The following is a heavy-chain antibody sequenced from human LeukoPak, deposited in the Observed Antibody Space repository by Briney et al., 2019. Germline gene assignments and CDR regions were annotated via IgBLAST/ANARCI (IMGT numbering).Heavy chain of an antibody. Sequence: SETLSLTCTVSGGSISSGGYYWSWIRQHPGKGLEWIGYIYYSGSTYYNPSLKSRVTISVDTSKNQFSLKLSSVTAADTAVYYCARKKYYYDSSGYRSTNWFDPWGQGTLVTVSS. V-gene: IGHV4-31*03. CDR2: IYYSGST. CDR1: GGSISSGGYY. D-gene: IGHD3-22*01. J-gene: IGHJ5*02. CDR3: ARKKYYYDSSGYRSTNWFDP.